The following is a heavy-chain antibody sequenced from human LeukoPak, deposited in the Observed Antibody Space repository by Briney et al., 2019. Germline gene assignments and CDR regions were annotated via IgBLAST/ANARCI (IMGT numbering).Heavy chain of an antibody. Sequence: ASVKVSCKASGYTFTSYGISWVRQAPGQGLEWMGWISAYNGNTNYAQKLQGRVTMTTDTSTSTAYMELRGLRSDDTAVYYCARAGHIVVVLTSYYMDVWGKGTTVTVSS. J-gene: IGHJ6*03. CDR3: ARAGHIVVVLTSYYMDV. CDR1: GYTFTSYG. CDR2: ISAYNGNT. D-gene: IGHD2-2*01. V-gene: IGHV1-18*01.